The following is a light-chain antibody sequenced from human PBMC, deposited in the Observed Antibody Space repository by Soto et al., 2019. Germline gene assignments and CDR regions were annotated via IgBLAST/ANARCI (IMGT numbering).Light chain of an antibody. CDR3: QQSYSTPPT. CDR1: QSISSY. J-gene: IGKJ2*01. CDR2: AAS. Sequence: DIHMTQSPSSLSASVGDRVTLTCRASQSISSYVNWYQQKSGQAPKLLIYAASSLRSGVPSRFSGTGSGTDFTLTIISLQPEDFTSYHCQQSYSTPPTFGQGTKLEIK. V-gene: IGKV1-39*01.